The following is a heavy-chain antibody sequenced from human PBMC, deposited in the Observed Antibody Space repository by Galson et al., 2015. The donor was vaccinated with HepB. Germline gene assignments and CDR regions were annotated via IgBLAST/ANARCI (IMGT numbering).Heavy chain of an antibody. D-gene: IGHD3-22*01. CDR2: IFSNDEK. CDR3: ARTPGRYYYDSSGYYYYYYMDV. J-gene: IGHJ6*03. CDR1: GFSLSNARMG. Sequence: PALVKPTQTLTLTCTVSGFSLSNARMGVSWIRQPPGKALEWLAHIFSNDEKSYSTTLKSRLTITKDTTKSQVVLTMTNMDPLDTATYYCARTPGRYYYDSSGYYYYYYMDVWGKGTTVTVSS. V-gene: IGHV2-26*01.